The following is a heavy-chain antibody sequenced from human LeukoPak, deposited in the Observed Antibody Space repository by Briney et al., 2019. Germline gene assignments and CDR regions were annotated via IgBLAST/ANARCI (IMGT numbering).Heavy chain of an antibody. J-gene: IGHJ4*02. CDR2: ISSSSSMI. CDR1: GFTFSRYR. CDR3: AKTSYGSGSYGY. V-gene: IGHV3-48*01. Sequence: PGGSLRLSCAASGFTFSRYRMNWVRQAPGKGLEWVSYISSSSSMIYNADSVKGRFTISRDNAKNSLYLQMNSLRAEDTAVYYCAKTSYGSGSYGYWGQGTLVTVSS. D-gene: IGHD3-10*01.